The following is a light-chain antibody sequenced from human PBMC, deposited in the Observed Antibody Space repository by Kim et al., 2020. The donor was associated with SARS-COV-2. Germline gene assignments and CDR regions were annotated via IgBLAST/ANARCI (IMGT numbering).Light chain of an antibody. Sequence: SSELTQDPAVSVDLGQTVRITCQGDSLRSYYATWYQQKPGQAPIVVIYGKNNRPTGIPDRFSGSSSGDTASLTITGTQAGDEADYYCNSRGSNDNVLFGG. CDR3: NSRGSNDNVL. J-gene: IGLJ2*01. V-gene: IGLV3-19*01. CDR2: GKN. CDR1: SLRSYY.